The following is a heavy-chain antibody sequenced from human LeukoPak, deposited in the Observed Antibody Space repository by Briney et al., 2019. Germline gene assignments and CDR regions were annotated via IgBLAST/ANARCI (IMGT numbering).Heavy chain of an antibody. Sequence: GGSLRLSCAASGFTFNTYWMHWVRQAPGKGLVWVSRIKSDGSTNYADSVKGRFTISRDNAKNTVSLQMNSLRPEDTGVYYSARAPSEIGGYYPEYFRHWGQGTLVTVSS. D-gene: IGHD3-22*01. CDR2: IKSDGST. J-gene: IGHJ1*01. CDR3: ARAPSEIGGYYPEYFRH. CDR1: GFTFNTYW. V-gene: IGHV3-74*01.